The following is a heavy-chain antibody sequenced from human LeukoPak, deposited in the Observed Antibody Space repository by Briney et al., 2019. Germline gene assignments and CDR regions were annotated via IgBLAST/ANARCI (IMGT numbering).Heavy chain of an antibody. J-gene: IGHJ4*02. Sequence: ASVKVSCKASGYTFTGYYMHWVRQAPGQGLEWMGRINPNSGGTNYAQKFQGRVTMTRGTSISTAYMELSRLRSDDTAVYYCARDPVAGDLFDYWGQGTLVTVSS. D-gene: IGHD6-19*01. CDR3: ARDPVAGDLFDY. CDR2: INPNSGGT. V-gene: IGHV1-2*06. CDR1: GYTFTGYY.